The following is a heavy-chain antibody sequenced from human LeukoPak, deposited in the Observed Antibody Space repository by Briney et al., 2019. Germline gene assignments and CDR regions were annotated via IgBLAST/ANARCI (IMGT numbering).Heavy chain of an antibody. CDR3: ARAVAGLPPVY. V-gene: IGHV3-7*01. CDR1: GFTFSSYW. Sequence: SGGSLRLSCAASGFTFSSYWMSWVRQAPGEGLEWVANIKQDGSEKYYVDSVKGRFTISRDNAKNSLYLQMNSLRAEDTAVYYCARAVAGLPPVYWGQGTLVTVSS. J-gene: IGHJ4*02. D-gene: IGHD6-19*01. CDR2: IKQDGSEK.